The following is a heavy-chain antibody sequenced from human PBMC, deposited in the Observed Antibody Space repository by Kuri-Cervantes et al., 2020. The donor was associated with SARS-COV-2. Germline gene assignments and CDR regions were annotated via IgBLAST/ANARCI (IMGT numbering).Heavy chain of an antibody. CDR3: ARDGFGGYWFDP. Sequence: GGSLRLSCAASGFTFSSYSMNWVRQAPGKGLEWVSSISSSSSYIYYADSVKGRFTISRDNAKNSLYLQMNSLRAEDTAVYYCARDGFGGYWFDPWGQGTLVTVSS. CDR2: ISSSSSYI. D-gene: IGHD3-10*01. J-gene: IGHJ5*02. CDR1: GFTFSSYS. V-gene: IGHV3-21*01.